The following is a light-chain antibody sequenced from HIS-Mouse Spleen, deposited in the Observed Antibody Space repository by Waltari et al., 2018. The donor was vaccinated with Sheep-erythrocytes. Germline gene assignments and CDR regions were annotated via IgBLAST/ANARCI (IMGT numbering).Light chain of an antibody. CDR1: SRDVGSYNH. V-gene: IGLV2-11*01. CDR2: DVR. CDR3: CSYAGSYNHV. Sequence: QSALTQPRSVSGSPGQSVTIPCPATSRDVGSYNHVSWYQQHPGKAPKLMIYDVRKRPSGVPDRFSGSKSGNTASLTISGLQAEDEADYYCCSYAGSYNHVFATGTKVTVL. J-gene: IGLJ1*01.